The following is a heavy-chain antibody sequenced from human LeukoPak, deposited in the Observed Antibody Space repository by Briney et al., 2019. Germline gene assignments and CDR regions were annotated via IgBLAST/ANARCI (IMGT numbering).Heavy chain of an antibody. CDR1: GGSFSGYY. J-gene: IGHJ4*02. Sequence: SETLSLTCAVYGGSFSGYYWSWIRQPPGKGLEWIGEINHSGSTNYNPSLKSRVTISVDTSKNQFSLKLSSVTAADTAVYYCARWVLTGYYVDYWGQGTLVTASS. V-gene: IGHV4-34*01. CDR2: INHSGST. D-gene: IGHD3-9*01. CDR3: ARWVLTGYYVDY.